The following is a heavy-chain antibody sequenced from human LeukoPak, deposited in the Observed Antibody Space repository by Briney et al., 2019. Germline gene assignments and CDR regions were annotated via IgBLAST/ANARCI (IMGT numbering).Heavy chain of an antibody. CDR3: ATKQWLAPPPDS. Sequence: GGSLRLSCAASGFTFSKYWMLWVRQAPGKGLESVSRINTDGTVTTYADYVKGRFTVSRDNADNTMFLQMNSVSDEDTAVYYCATKQWLAPPPDSWGQGTPVTVSS. J-gene: IGHJ4*02. D-gene: IGHD6-19*01. V-gene: IGHV3-74*01. CDR1: GFTFSKYW. CDR2: INTDGTVT.